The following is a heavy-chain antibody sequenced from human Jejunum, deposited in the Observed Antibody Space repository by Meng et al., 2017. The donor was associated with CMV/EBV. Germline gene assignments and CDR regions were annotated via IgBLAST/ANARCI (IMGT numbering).Heavy chain of an antibody. Sequence: SGFTLSGAGIHWVRQACGKGLEWVGRIRSIADNYATTYAASVKGRFTISRDDSENTAYLQMNSLKAEDTAVYYCTRHQTGDYRYFDLWGQGTLVTVSS. CDR2: IRSIADNYAT. V-gene: IGHV3-73*01. CDR3: TRHQTGDYRYFDL. D-gene: IGHD7-27*01. CDR1: GFTLSGAG. J-gene: IGHJ4*02.